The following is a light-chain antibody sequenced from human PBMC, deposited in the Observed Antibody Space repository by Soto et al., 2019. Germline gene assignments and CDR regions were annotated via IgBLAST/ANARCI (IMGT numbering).Light chain of an antibody. CDR2: KAS. Sequence: DIQMTQSTSTLSASVGDRVTITCRASQSISSWLTWYQQKAGQAPKLLIYKASIVESGVPSRFSGSGSGTEFTLTISSLQPDDSATYYCQQYSYFATFGQGTRVEVK. CDR1: QSISSW. J-gene: IGKJ1*01. CDR3: QQYSYFAT. V-gene: IGKV1-5*03.